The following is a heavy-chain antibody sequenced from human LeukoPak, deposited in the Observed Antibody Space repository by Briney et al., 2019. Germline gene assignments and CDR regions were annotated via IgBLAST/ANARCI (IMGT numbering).Heavy chain of an antibody. CDR2: NYYSGNT. D-gene: IGHD1-20*01. J-gene: IGHJ6*02. CDR3: AKDLNWDEYGMDV. V-gene: IGHV4-31*03. Sequence: PSETLSLTCTVSGGSISSGGYYWSWIRQHPGKGLEWIGYNYYSGNTYYNPSLKSRVIISVGTSKNQFSLKLNSVTAADTAVYYCAKDLNWDEYGMDVWGQGTTVTVSS. CDR1: GGSISSGGYY.